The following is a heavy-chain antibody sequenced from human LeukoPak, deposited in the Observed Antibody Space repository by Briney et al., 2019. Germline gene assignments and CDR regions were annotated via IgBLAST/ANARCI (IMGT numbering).Heavy chain of an antibody. CDR3: ARGPASGSDSAWFDS. J-gene: IGHJ5*01. Sequence: PSETLSLTCAVYGGSLSNYYWSWIRQSPGKGLEWIGEINHSGSTKFNPSLKSRVTILVDMSRSQFSLQLNSVTAADTAVYYCARGPASGSDSAWFDSWGQGTLVTVSS. CDR1: GGSLSNYY. V-gene: IGHV4-34*01. CDR2: INHSGST. D-gene: IGHD3-10*01.